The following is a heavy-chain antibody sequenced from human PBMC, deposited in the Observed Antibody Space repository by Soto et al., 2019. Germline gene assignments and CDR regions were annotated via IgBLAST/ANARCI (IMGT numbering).Heavy chain of an antibody. V-gene: IGHV1-69*15. J-gene: IGHJ3*02. CDR2: ILPFFGAA. D-gene: IGHD4-17*01. CDR1: GGSFSSSA. Sequence: QVQLVQSGAEVKKPGSSVKVSCKASGGSFSSSAINWLRQAPGQGPEWMGNILPFFGAADYAQKFQGRVTITADESTSTAYMELRSLRSEDTAVYYCARGREYGGNSDAFDIWGQGTVVTVSS. CDR3: ARGREYGGNSDAFDI.